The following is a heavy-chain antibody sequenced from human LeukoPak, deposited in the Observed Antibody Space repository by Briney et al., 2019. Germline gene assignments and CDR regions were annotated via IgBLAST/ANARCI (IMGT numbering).Heavy chain of an antibody. D-gene: IGHD2-15*01. CDR2: IYHSGST. CDR3: ARVGHSMIPMYYYYYMDV. CDR1: GYSISSGYY. J-gene: IGHJ6*03. V-gene: IGHV4-38-2*02. Sequence: SETLSLTCTVSGYSISSGYYWGWIRQPPGKGLEWIGSIYHSGSTNYNPSLKSRVTISVDTSKNQFSLKLSSVTAADTAVYYCARVGHSMIPMYYYYYMDVWGKGTTVTVSS.